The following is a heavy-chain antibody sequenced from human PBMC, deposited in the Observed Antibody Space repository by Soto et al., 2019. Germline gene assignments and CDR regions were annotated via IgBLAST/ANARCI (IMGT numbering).Heavy chain of an antibody. CDR3: ARGIFGSGTANDY. J-gene: IGHJ4*02. CDR1: GFTFSGSW. Sequence: EVQLVESGGGLVQPGGSLRLSCAASGFTFSGSWMHWVRQAPGKGLVWVSRINGDGSGTSYADFVKGRFTISRADAKNTLFLQMNGLRAEDTAGYYCARGIFGSGTANDYWGQGTLVTVSS. CDR2: INGDGSGT. V-gene: IGHV3-74*01. D-gene: IGHD3-10*01.